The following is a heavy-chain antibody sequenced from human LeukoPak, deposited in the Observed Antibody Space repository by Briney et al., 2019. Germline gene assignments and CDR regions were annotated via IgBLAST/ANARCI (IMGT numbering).Heavy chain of an antibody. CDR1: GGSISSYY. V-gene: IGHV4-59*01. CDR3: ARRGSGSYSEYYFDY. J-gene: IGHJ4*02. CDR2: IYYSGST. D-gene: IGHD1-26*01. Sequence: SETLSLTCTVSGGSISSYYWSWIRQPPGKGLEWIGYIYYSGSTNYNPSLKSRVTISVDTSKNQFSLKLSSVTAADTAVYYCARRGSGSYSEYYFDYWGQGTLVTVSS.